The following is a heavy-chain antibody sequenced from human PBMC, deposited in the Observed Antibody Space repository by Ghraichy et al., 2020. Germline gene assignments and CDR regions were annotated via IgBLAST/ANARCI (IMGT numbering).Heavy chain of an antibody. Sequence: ASVKVSCVASGYTLTSYYYHWVRQVPGQGLEWMGIIYSNGGGTKHAPKFQGRLTMTTDTSTRTVYMELGRLNSEDTALYYCARARAVRPMTTWTMFDVWGQGTLVTVSS. V-gene: IGHV1-46*01. CDR1: GYTLTSYY. CDR3: ARARAVRPMTTWTMFDV. CDR2: IYSNGGGT. D-gene: IGHD4-11*01. J-gene: IGHJ4*02.